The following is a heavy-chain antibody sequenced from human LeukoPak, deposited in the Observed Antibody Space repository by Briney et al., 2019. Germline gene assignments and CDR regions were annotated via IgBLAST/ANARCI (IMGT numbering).Heavy chain of an antibody. CDR3: ASRGAYYDFWSGYPL. CDR1: GGTFSSYA. Sequence: GASVKVSCKASGGTFSSYAISWVRQAPGQGLEWMGGIIPIFGTANYAQKFQGGVTITADESTSTAYMELSSLRSEDTAVYYCASRGAYYDFWSGYPLWGQGTLVTVSS. CDR2: IIPIFGTA. J-gene: IGHJ4*02. V-gene: IGHV1-69*13. D-gene: IGHD3-3*01.